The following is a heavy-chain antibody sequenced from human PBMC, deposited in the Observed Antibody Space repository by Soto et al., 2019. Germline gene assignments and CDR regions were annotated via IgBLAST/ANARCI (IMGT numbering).Heavy chain of an antibody. CDR2: IPKSGYT. CDR1: GGSISSISNHY. CDR3: TTQAFGVLHGLGDV. D-gene: IGHD3-10*01. V-gene: IGHV4-61*05. J-gene: IGHJ6*02. Sequence: SETLSLTCTVSGGSISSISNHYCSWIRLPPGKGLEWIGYIPKSGYTSYNPSLTSRVMLSVDTSKNQCSLKLTSVIAADAAVYFCTTQAFGVLHGLGDVCGQGTTVIVS.